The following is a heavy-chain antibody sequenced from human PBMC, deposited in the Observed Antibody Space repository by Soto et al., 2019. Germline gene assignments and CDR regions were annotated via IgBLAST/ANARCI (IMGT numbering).Heavy chain of an antibody. D-gene: IGHD4-17*01. J-gene: IGHJ1*01. Sequence: QVQLQQWGAGLLKPSETLSLTCAVYGGSFSGYYWSWIRQPPGKGLEWIGEINHSGSTNYNPSLKSRVTRSVDTSKNQLSQERSSVTAADTAGYYCASADYGGNPTGVQHWGQGTLVTVSS. V-gene: IGHV4-34*01. CDR2: INHSGST. CDR3: ASADYGGNPTGVQH. CDR1: GGSFSGYY.